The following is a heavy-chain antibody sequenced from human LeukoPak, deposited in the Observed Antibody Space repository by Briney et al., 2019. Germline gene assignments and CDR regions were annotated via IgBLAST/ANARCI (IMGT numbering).Heavy chain of an antibody. CDR2: ISGSGGST. Sequence: ETLSLTCTVSGGSISSSSYYWGWIRQPPGKGLEWVSAISGSGGSTYYADSVKGRFTISRDNSKNTLYLQMNSLRAEDTAVYYCAKDDLSYYYDYWGQGTLVTVSS. CDR3: AKDDLSYYYDY. V-gene: IGHV3-23*01. J-gene: IGHJ4*02. CDR1: GGSISSSSYY.